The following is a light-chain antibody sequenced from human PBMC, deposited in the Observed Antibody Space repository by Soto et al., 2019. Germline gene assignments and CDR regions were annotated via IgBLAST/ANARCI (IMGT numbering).Light chain of an antibody. Sequence: DIQMTQSPSTLSASVGDRVTITCRASQSISSWLAWYQQKPGKAPKLLIYDASSLEGGVPSRFSGSGSGTEFTLSISSLQPEDFATYYCQQYNSYVWTFGQGTTVDIK. J-gene: IGKJ1*01. V-gene: IGKV1-5*01. CDR2: DAS. CDR1: QSISSW. CDR3: QQYNSYVWT.